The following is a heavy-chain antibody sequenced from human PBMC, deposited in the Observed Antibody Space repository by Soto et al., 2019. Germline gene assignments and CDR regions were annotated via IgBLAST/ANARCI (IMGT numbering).Heavy chain of an antibody. CDR1: GYTFTSYG. CDR2: ISAYNGNT. CDR3: ARDLYCSGGSCYSDWYFDL. Sequence: ASVKVSCKASGYTFTSYGISWVRQAPGQGLEWMGWISAYNGNTNYAQKLQGRVTMTTDTSTSTAYMELRSLRSDDTAVYYCARDLYCSGGSCYSDWYFDLCGRGTLVTVSS. D-gene: IGHD2-15*01. V-gene: IGHV1-18*04. J-gene: IGHJ2*01.